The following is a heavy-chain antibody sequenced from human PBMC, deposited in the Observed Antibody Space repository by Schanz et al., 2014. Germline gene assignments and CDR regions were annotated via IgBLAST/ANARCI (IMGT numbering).Heavy chain of an antibody. D-gene: IGHD1-26*01. CDR1: GFTLRSYT. CDR2: ISGSGGST. J-gene: IGHJ5*02. CDR3: AKELYRGRHFGWFDP. V-gene: IGHV3-23*04. Sequence: EVQLVESGGGLVKPGGSLKLSCSAPGFTLRSYTLTGVRQAPGQGLAWVSAISGSGGSTYYADSVKGRFTISRDNSNHTVYHQVYSQRANDTAVYSCAKELYRGRHFGWFDPWGQGTLVTVSS.